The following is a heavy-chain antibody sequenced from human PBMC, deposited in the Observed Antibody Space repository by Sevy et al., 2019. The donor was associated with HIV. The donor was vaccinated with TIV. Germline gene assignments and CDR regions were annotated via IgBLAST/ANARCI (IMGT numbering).Heavy chain of an antibody. Sequence: GGSLRLSCAASGFTFSTYWMSWFRQAPGKGLEWVANINEDGTEKFYVDSVKGRFTMSRDNAKNSLYLQMNSLRAEDAAVYYCARDAGGYNYVPGGYWGQGTLVTVSS. J-gene: IGHJ4*02. V-gene: IGHV3-7*01. D-gene: IGHD5-18*01. CDR1: GFTFSTYW. CDR3: ARDAGGYNYVPGGY. CDR2: INEDGTEK.